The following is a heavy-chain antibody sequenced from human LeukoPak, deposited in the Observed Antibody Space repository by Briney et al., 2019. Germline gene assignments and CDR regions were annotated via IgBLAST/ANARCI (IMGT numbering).Heavy chain of an antibody. Sequence: ASVKVSCKASGYTFTSYSMHWVRQAPGQRLEWMGWINAGNGNTQYSQKFQDRVTITRDTSASTAYMELSSLRSDDTAVYYCARDLSSGYSGYDGWFDPWGQGTLVTVSS. CDR1: GYTFTSYS. CDR3: ARDLSSGYSGYDGWFDP. J-gene: IGHJ5*02. CDR2: INAGNGNT. V-gene: IGHV1-3*01. D-gene: IGHD5-12*01.